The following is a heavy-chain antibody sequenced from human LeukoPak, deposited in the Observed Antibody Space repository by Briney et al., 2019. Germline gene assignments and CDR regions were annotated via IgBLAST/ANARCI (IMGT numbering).Heavy chain of an antibody. D-gene: IGHD3-22*01. CDR3: ARGYYYDSSGAAGFDY. V-gene: IGHV4-30-2*01. CDR2: IYHSGST. CDR1: GGSISSGGYS. Sequence: PSETLSLTCAVSGGSISSGGYSWSWIRQPPGKGLEWIGYIYHSGSTYDNPSLKSRVTISVDGSKNQFSLKLSSVTAADTPVYYCARGYYYDSSGAAGFDYWGQGTLVTVSS. J-gene: IGHJ4*02.